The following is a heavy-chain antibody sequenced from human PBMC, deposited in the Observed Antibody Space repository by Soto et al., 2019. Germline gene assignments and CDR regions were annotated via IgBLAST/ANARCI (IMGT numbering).Heavy chain of an antibody. Sequence: GASVKVSCKXSGFTFTSSAVQWVRQARGQRLEWIGWIVVGSGNTNYAQKFQERVTITRDMSTSTAYMELSSLRSEDTAVYYCAADRGGSYYKFDYWGQGTLVTVSS. CDR2: IVVGSGNT. V-gene: IGHV1-58*01. J-gene: IGHJ4*02. CDR1: GFTFTSSA. CDR3: AADRGGSYYKFDY. D-gene: IGHD1-26*01.